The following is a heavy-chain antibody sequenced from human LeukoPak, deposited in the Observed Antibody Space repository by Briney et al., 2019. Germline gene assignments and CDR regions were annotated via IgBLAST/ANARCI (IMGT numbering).Heavy chain of an antibody. CDR1: GFTFSSYS. CDR3: ARPGYSSSPDAFDI. Sequence: GGSLRLSCAASGFTFSSYSMNWVRQAPGKGLEWVSSISTSSSYIYYADSVKGRFTISRDNAKNSLYLQMNSLRAEDTAVYYCARPGYSSSPDAFDIWGQGTMVTVSS. D-gene: IGHD6-13*01. J-gene: IGHJ3*02. V-gene: IGHV3-21*01. CDR2: ISTSSSYI.